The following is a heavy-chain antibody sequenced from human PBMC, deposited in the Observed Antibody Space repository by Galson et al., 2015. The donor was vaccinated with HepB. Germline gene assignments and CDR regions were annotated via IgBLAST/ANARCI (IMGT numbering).Heavy chain of an antibody. CDR1: GFTFSSYSMN. D-gene: IGHD3-10*01. CDR2: IYYGGST. Sequence: LRLSCAASGFTFSSYSMNWVRQPPGKGLEWIGSIYYGGSTYYNPSLKSRVTISVDTSKNQFSLKLSSVTAADTAVYYCARHSKSGEYFQHWGQGTLVTVSS. V-gene: IGHV4-39*01. J-gene: IGHJ1*01. CDR3: ARHSKSGEYFQH.